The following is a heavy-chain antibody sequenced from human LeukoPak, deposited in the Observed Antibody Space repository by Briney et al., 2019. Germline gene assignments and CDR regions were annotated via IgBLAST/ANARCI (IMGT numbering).Heavy chain of an antibody. Sequence: SETLSLTCSVSGHSISRGYHWAWVRQPPGKGLEWIGSVHHSGATYYNPSLNSRLTISADTSKNQFSLKMDSVTAADTAVYYCARHNYDDYVFDIWGQGTKVTVSS. D-gene: IGHD4-17*01. V-gene: IGHV4-38-2*02. CDR3: ARHNYDDYVFDI. CDR1: GHSISRGYH. CDR2: VHHSGAT. J-gene: IGHJ3*02.